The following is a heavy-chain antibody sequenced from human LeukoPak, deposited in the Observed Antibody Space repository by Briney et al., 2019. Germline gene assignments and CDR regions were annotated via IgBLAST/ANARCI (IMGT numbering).Heavy chain of an antibody. Sequence: PSETLSLTCAVYGGSFSGYYWSWIRQPPGKGLEWIGEINHSGSTNYNPSLKSRVTISVDTSKNQFSLKLSSVTAADTAVYYCARGGIAVAVYFDCWGQGTLVTVSS. CDR1: GGSFSGYY. CDR2: INHSGST. CDR3: ARGGIAVAVYFDC. V-gene: IGHV4-34*01. D-gene: IGHD6-19*01. J-gene: IGHJ4*02.